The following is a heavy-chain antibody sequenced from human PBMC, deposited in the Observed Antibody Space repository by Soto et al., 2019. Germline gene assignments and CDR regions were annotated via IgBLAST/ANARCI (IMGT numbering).Heavy chain of an antibody. CDR3: AREQGIMITFGGVIVPGWFDP. D-gene: IGHD3-16*02. J-gene: IGHJ5*02. CDR2: TYYRSKWYN. CDR1: GDSFSSNSAA. V-gene: IGHV6-1*01. Sequence: SETLSLTCAISGDSFSSNSAAWNWIRQSPSRGLEWLGRTYYRSKWYNDYAVSVKSRITINPDTSKNQFSLQLNSVTPEDTAVYYCAREQGIMITFGGVIVPGWFDPWGQGTLVTVSS.